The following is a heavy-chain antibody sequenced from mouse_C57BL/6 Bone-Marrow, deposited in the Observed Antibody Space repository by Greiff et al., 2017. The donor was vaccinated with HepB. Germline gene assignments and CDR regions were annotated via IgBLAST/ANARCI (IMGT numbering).Heavy chain of an antibody. D-gene: IGHD2-2*01. V-gene: IGHV5-17*01. CDR1: GFTFSDYG. CDR2: ISSGSSTI. Sequence: EVQVVESGGGLVKPGGSLKLSCAASGFTFSDYGMHWVRQAPEKGLEWVAYISSGSSTIYYADTVKGRFTISRDNAKNTLFLQMTSLRSEDTAMYYCASGSTMVTTSAMDYWGQGTSVTVSS. CDR3: ASGSTMVTTSAMDY. J-gene: IGHJ4*01.